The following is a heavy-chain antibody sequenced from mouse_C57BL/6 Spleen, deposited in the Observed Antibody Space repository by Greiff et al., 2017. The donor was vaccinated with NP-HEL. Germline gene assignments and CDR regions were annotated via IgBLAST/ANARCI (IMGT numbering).Heavy chain of an antibody. D-gene: IGHD1-1*01. Sequence: EVQLQQSGPELVKPGASVKISCKASGYTFTDYYMNWVKQSHGKSLEWIGDINPNNGGTSYNQKFKGKATLTVDKSSSTAYMELRSLTSEDSAVYYCARGGGSSTGFAYWGQGTLVTVSA. CDR3: ARGGGSSTGFAY. J-gene: IGHJ3*01. V-gene: IGHV1-26*01. CDR2: INPNNGGT. CDR1: GYTFTDYY.